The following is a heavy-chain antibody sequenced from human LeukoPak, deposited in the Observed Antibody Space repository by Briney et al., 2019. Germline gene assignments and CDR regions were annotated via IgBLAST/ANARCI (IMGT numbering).Heavy chain of an antibody. CDR3: AKRRGYCSSTSCYAFDY. CDR1: GFTFSSYA. Sequence: PGGSLRLSCAAPGFTFSSYAMSWVRQAPGKGLEWVSAISGSGGSTYYADSVKGRFTISRDNSKNTLYLQMNSLRAEDTAVYYCAKRRGYCSSTSCYAFDYWGQGTLVTVSS. CDR2: ISGSGGST. D-gene: IGHD2-2*01. J-gene: IGHJ4*02. V-gene: IGHV3-23*01.